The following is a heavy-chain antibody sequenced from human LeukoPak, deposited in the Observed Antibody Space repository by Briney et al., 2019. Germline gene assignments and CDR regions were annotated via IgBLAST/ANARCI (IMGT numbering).Heavy chain of an antibody. Sequence: ASVKVSCKASGYTFTSYAMNWVRQAPGQGLEWMGWINTNTGNPTYAQGFTGRFVFSLDTSVSTAYLQISSLKAEDTAVYYCARDGYSSGWYFFTQPYWFDPWGQGTLVTVSS. CDR2: INTNTGNP. CDR1: GYTFTSYA. D-gene: IGHD6-19*01. J-gene: IGHJ5*02. V-gene: IGHV7-4-1*02. CDR3: ARDGYSSGWYFFTQPYWFDP.